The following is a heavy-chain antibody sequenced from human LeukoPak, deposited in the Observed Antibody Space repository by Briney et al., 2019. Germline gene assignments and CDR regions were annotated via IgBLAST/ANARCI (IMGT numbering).Heavy chain of an antibody. D-gene: IGHD3-22*01. J-gene: IGHJ2*01. CDR2: ISYDGSNK. V-gene: IGHV3-30-3*01. CDR3: AREGSSGYYHYWYFDL. Sequence: GRSLRLSCAASGFTFSSYAMHWVRQAPGKGLEWVAVISYDGSNKYYADSVKGRFTISRDNSKNTLYLQMNSLRAEDTAVYYCAREGSSGYYHYWYFDLWGRGTLVTVSS. CDR1: GFTFSSYA.